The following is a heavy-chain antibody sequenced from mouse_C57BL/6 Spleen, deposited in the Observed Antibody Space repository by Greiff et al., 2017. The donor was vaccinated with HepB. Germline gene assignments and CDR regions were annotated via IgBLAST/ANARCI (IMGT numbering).Heavy chain of an antibody. CDR3: TKDSSGYGAWFAY. V-gene: IGHV1-15*01. J-gene: IGHJ3*01. D-gene: IGHD3-2*02. CDR2: IDPETGGT. Sequence: LVESGAELVRPGASVTLSCKASGYTFTDYEMHWVKRTPVHGLEWIGAIDPETGGTAYNQKFKGKAILTADKSSSTAYMELRSLTSEDSAVYYCTKDSSGYGAWFAYWGQGTLVTVSA. CDR1: GYTFTDYE.